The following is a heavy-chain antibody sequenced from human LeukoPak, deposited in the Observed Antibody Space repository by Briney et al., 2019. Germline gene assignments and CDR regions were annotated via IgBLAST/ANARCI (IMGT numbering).Heavy chain of an antibody. Sequence: PSETLSLTCTVSGGSISSSDTYWAWIRQPRGKGLEWIASISYSGRTFYNPSLKSRVTVSVDTSKNHFSLTLSSVTAADTAVYYCGRQDDNDHGDLNWLALWREDTLLTVSS. CDR1: GGSISSSDTY. CDR2: ISYSGRT. D-gene: IGHD4-17*01. J-gene: IGHJ5*02. CDR3: GRQDDNDHGDLNWLAL. V-gene: IGHV4-39*01.